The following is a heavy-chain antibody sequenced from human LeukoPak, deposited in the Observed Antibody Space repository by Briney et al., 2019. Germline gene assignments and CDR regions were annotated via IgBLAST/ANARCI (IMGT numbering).Heavy chain of an antibody. CDR3: ARSGHCSGVGCYAQGIDY. Sequence: GASVKVSCKASGYTFTSYGISWVRQAPGQGLEWMGWISAYNGNTNYAQKLQGRVTMTTDTSTSTAYMELRSLRSDDTAMYYCARSGHCSGVGCYAQGIDYWGQGTLVTVSS. J-gene: IGHJ4*02. D-gene: IGHD2-2*01. CDR1: GYTFTSYG. V-gene: IGHV1-18*01. CDR2: ISAYNGNT.